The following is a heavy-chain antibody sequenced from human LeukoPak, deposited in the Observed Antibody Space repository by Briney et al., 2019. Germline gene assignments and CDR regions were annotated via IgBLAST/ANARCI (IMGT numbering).Heavy chain of an antibody. CDR3: ATPSGSYYRNYYYYGMDV. Sequence: ASVTVSCKASGYTFTSYGISWVRQAPGQGLEWMGWISAYNGNTNYAQKLQGRVTMTTDTSTSTAYMELRSLRSDDTAVYYCATPSGSYYRNYYYYGMDVWGQGTTVTVSS. J-gene: IGHJ6*02. D-gene: IGHD3-10*01. CDR1: GYTFTSYG. V-gene: IGHV1-18*01. CDR2: ISAYNGNT.